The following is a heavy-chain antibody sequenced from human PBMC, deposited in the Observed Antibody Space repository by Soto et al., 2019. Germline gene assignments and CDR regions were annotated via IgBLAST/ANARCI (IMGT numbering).Heavy chain of an antibody. V-gene: IGHV4-28*01. J-gene: IGHJ4*02. CDR2: IYYSGTT. D-gene: IGHD1-26*01. CDR3: ARREIQGPIDY. Sequence: SETLCLTCGVSGYSISSSNWWGWIRQPPGKGLEWIGYIYYSGTTYYNPSLKSRVTMSVDTSKNQFSLKLTSVTAVDTAVYYCARREIQGPIDYWGQGTLVTVS. CDR1: GYSISSSNW.